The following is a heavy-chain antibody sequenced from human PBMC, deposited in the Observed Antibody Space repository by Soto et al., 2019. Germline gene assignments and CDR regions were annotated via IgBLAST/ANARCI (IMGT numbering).Heavy chain of an antibody. CDR3: AKDGGAGGYFGNWLDP. D-gene: IGHD5-12*01. CDR1: GGSISSYY. Sequence: TLSLTCTVSGGSISSYYWSWIRQPPGKGLEWIGYIYYSGSTNYNPSLKSRVTISVDTSKNQFSLKLSGLTADDTAVYYCAKDGGAGGYFGNWLDPWGQGTLVTVSS. V-gene: IGHV4-59*01. CDR2: IYYSGST. J-gene: IGHJ5*02.